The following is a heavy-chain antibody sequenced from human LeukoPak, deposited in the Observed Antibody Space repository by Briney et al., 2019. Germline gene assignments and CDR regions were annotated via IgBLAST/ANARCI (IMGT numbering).Heavy chain of an antibody. CDR3: AGAHGSSWYLRSKYFQH. Sequence: SETLSLTCAVYGGSFSGYYWSWIRQPPGKGLEWIGEINHSGSTNYNPSLKSRVTISVDTSKNQFSLKLSSVTAADTAVYYRAGAHGSSWYLRSKYFQHWGQGTLVTVSS. D-gene: IGHD6-13*01. CDR1: GGSFSGYY. CDR2: INHSGST. J-gene: IGHJ1*01. V-gene: IGHV4-34*01.